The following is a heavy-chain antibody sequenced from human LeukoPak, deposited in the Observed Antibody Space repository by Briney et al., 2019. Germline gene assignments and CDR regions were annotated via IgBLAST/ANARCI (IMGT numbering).Heavy chain of an antibody. CDR1: GFSFRNYD. J-gene: IGHJ3*02. Sequence: PGGSLRLSCSASGFSFRNYDMHWVRQPTGKGLEWVSAVGTGGDTYYAGSVKGRFTVVRENAKNILYLQMNSLRAGDTAMYYCARRSAAAGIDAFDIWGQGTMVTVSS. CDR2: VGTGGDT. V-gene: IGHV3-13*01. CDR3: ARRSAAAGIDAFDI. D-gene: IGHD6-13*01.